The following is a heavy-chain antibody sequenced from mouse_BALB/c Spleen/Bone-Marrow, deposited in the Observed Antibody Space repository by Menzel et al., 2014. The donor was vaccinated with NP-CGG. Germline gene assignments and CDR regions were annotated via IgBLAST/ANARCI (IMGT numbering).Heavy chain of an antibody. CDR1: GYTFTSYW. CDR2: INPSNGDT. V-gene: IGHV1S16*01. D-gene: IGHD1-2*01. CDR3: TNYGYD. J-gene: IGHJ2*01. Sequence: QVQLQQSGAELVRPGASMKLSCKASGYTFTSYWMHRVKLRPGQGFEWIGEINPSNGDTNYNEKFKRKATLTVDKSSSTVYMQLSSLTSEDSAVYYCTNYGYDWGQGTTLTVSS.